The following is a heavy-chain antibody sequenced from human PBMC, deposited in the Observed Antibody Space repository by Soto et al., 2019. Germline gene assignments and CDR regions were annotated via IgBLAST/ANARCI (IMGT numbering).Heavy chain of an antibody. Sequence: GASVKVSCKTSGYTCKLYYMHWVRQAPGQGLEWMGWINSNSGDTYYAQDFQGRIIMTRDKSTTTVFMELNSLKSDDTGVYYCTRGMDVWGQGTTVTVSS. CDR1: GYTCKLYY. CDR3: TRGMDV. CDR2: INSNSGDT. J-gene: IGHJ6*02. V-gene: IGHV1-2*02.